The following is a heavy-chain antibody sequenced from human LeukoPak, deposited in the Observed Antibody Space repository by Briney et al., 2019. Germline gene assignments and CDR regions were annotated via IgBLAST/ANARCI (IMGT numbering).Heavy chain of an antibody. V-gene: IGHV3-15*01. CDR1: GFTVSSNY. CDR3: TRVSGSSDLTYYDFWSVFDY. CDR2: IKSKTDGGTT. J-gene: IGHJ4*02. D-gene: IGHD3-3*01. Sequence: PGGSLRLSCAASGFTVSSNYMSWVRQAPGKGLEWVGRIKSKTDGGTTDYAAPVKGRFTISRDDLKNTLYLQMNSLKTEDTAVYYCTRVSGSSDLTYYDFWSVFDYWGQGTLVTVSS.